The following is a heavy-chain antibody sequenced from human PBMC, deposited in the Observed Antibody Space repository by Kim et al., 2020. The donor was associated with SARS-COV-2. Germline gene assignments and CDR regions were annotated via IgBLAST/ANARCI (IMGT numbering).Heavy chain of an antibody. Sequence: GGSLRLSCAASGLTFSDYYMSWIRQAPGKGLEFVSFISSTGTATYYADSVKGRFTISRDNTNNSLYLQMNSVRAEDTAVYYCARESRGVVVTGPAYWGQGTLVTVSS. D-gene: IGHD2-2*01. J-gene: IGHJ4*02. CDR3: ARESRGVVVTGPAY. CDR1: GLTFSDYY. V-gene: IGHV3-11*01. CDR2: ISSTGTAT.